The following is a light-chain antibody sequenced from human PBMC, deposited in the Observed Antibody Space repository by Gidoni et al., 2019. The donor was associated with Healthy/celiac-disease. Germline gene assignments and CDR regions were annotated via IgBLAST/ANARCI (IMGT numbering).Light chain of an antibody. CDR2: AAS. CDR1: QSISSY. J-gene: IGKJ2*01. Sequence: DIKMTQSPSSLSASVGDRVTITCRASQSISSYLNWYQRKPGKAPKLLIYAASSLQSGVPSRFSVSGSGTDFTLTISSLQPEDFATYYCQQSYSTPRTFGHXTKLEIK. V-gene: IGKV1-39*01. CDR3: QQSYSTPRT.